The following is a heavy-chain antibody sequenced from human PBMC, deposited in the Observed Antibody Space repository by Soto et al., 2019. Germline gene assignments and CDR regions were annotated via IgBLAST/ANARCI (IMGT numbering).Heavy chain of an antibody. CDR1: GDSMSTFY. CDR3: ARGRTVRNYADDSSDYFYFFDY. J-gene: IGHJ4*02. Sequence: SETLARAGGVSGDSMSTFYWDWMRQSPGKELEWIGYVYYTGSTNYNPSLKSRVTISVDRSKNQFSLKLTSANAADTAVYYCARGRTVRNYADDSSDYFYFFDYWGQGTQVTVPS. D-gene: IGHD3-22*01. CDR2: VYYTGST. V-gene: IGHV4-59*01.